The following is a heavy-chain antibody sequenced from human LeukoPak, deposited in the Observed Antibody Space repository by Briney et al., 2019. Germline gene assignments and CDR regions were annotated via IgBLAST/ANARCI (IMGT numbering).Heavy chain of an antibody. D-gene: IGHD6-19*01. J-gene: IGHJ4*02. CDR1: GFTFSSYG. CDR2: IWYGGTYE. V-gene: IGHV3-33*01. CDR3: ARDPTARIAVSDY. Sequence: GGSLRLSCAASGFTFSSYGMHWVRQAPGKGLEWVAVIWYGGTYEYYADSVKGRFTISRDNSKNTLYLQMNSLRAEDTAVYYCARDPTARIAVSDYWGQGTLVTVSS.